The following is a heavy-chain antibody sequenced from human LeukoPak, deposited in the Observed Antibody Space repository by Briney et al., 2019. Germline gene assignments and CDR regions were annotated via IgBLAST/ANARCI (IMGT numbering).Heavy chain of an antibody. V-gene: IGHV3-23*01. CDR3: AKAGVAGTTLDAFDI. J-gene: IGHJ3*02. Sequence: GGSLRLSCAASGFTFSSHAMSWVRQAPGKGLEWVSAISGSGGSTYYADSVKGRFTISRDNSKNTLYLQMNSLRAEDTAVYYCAKAGVAGTTLDAFDIWGQGTMVTVSS. CDR2: ISGSGGST. D-gene: IGHD6-19*01. CDR1: GFTFSSHA.